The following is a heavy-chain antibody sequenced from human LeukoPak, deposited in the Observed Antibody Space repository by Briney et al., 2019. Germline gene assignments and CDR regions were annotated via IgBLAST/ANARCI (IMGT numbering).Heavy chain of an antibody. V-gene: IGHV3-21*01. D-gene: IGHD1-26*01. J-gene: IGHJ4*02. Sequence: GGSLRLSCAASGFTFSSYSMNWVRQAPGKGLEWVSSISSSSSYIYYADSVKGRFTISRDNAKSSLYLQMDSLRAEDTAVYYCASSIVGATTIDYWGQGTLVTVSS. CDR3: ASSIVGATTIDY. CDR2: ISSSSSYI. CDR1: GFTFSSYS.